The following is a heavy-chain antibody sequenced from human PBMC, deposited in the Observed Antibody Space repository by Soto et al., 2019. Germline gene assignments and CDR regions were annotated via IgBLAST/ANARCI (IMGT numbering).Heavy chain of an antibody. J-gene: IGHJ4*02. V-gene: IGHV4-31*03. CDR3: ARTAYDSSCGPTFDY. CDR2: IDYSGST. Sequence: QVQLQESGPGLVKPSQTLSLTCTVSGGSISSGGYYWSWIRQHPGKGLEWIGYIDYSGSTYYNPSLKSRVTISVYTSKNQCALKLSSVTAADTAVYYCARTAYDSSCGPTFDYWGQETLVTVSS. CDR1: GGSISSGGYY. D-gene: IGHD3-22*01.